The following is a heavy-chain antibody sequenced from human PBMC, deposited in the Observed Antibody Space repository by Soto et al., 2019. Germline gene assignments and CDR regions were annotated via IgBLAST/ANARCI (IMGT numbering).Heavy chain of an antibody. CDR1: GFTFSSYA. J-gene: IGHJ4*02. CDR2: ISYDGSNK. CDR3: AREMSVGGSYPRYDY. D-gene: IGHD1-26*01. V-gene: IGHV3-30-3*01. Sequence: QVQLVESGGGVVQPGRSLRLSCAASGFTFSSYAMHWVHQAPGKGLEWVAVISYDGSNKYYADSVKGRFTISRDNSKNTLYLQMNSLRAEDTAVYYCAREMSVGGSYPRYDYWGQGTLVTVSS.